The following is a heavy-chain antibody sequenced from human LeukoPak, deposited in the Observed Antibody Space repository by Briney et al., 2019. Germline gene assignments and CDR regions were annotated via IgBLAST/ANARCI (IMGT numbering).Heavy chain of an antibody. V-gene: IGHV4-59*08. D-gene: IGHD5-18*01. CDR2: IYYSGST. CDR3: ARRHDTAMVSDL. Sequence: KSSETLSLTCTVSGVSISSYYWSWIRQPPGKGLEWIGYIYYSGSTNYNPSLKSRVTISVDTSKNQFSLKLRSVTAADTAVYYCARRHDTAMVSDLWGRGTLVTVSS. J-gene: IGHJ2*01. CDR1: GVSISSYY.